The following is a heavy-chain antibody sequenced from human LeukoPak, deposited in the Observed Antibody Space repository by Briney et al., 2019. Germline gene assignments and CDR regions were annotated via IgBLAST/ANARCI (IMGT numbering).Heavy chain of an antibody. CDR1: VSTFTDYF. CDR3: AREAYCHSTSRHQDL. CDR2: IHPKTDET. J-gene: IGHJ5*02. D-gene: IGHD2-2*01. Sequence: GSSVKVSFKASVSTFTDYFVQWFGPAPGHGLQWLALIHPKTDETRYAETFQDRVTVTRDTSISTTYMEVSRLSYDDTAVYHCAREAYCHSTSRHQDLWGQGTLVSVSS. V-gene: IGHV1-2*02.